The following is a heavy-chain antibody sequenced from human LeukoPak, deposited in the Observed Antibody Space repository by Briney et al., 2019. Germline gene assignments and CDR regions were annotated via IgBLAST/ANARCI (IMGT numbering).Heavy chain of an antibody. CDR2: ISGSGGST. J-gene: IGHJ4*02. V-gene: IGHV3-23*01. Sequence: GGSLRLSCAASGFTFSTYAMSWVRQAPGKGLEWVSTISGSGGSTYYADSVKGRFTISRDNAKNSLYLQMNSLRDEDTAVYYCARDAPYDSSGYYDFDYWGQGTLVTVSS. CDR3: ARDAPYDSSGYYDFDY. CDR1: GFTFSTYA. D-gene: IGHD3-22*01.